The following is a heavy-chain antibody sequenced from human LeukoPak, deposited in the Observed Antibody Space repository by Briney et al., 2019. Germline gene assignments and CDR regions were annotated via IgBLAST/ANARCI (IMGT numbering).Heavy chain of an antibody. CDR2: ISYDGSNK. V-gene: IGHV3-30*18. Sequence: PGGSLRLSCAASGFTFSSYGMHWVRQAPGKGPEWVAVISYDGSNKYYADSVKGRFTISRDNSKNTLYLQMNSLRAEDTAVYYCAKNPYSSSWYGIDYWGQGTLVTVSS. CDR3: AKNPYSSSWYGIDY. D-gene: IGHD6-13*01. J-gene: IGHJ4*02. CDR1: GFTFSSYG.